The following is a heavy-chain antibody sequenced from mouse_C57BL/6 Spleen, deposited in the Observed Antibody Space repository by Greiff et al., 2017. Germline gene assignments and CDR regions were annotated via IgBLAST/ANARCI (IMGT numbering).Heavy chain of an antibody. CDR3: ARLGDSGFAY. CDR2: IDPSDSYT. D-gene: IGHD3-2*01. Sequence: VQLQQPGAELVKPGASVKLSCKASGYTFTSYWMQWVKQRPGQGLEWIGEIDPSDSYTNYNQKFKGKATLTVDTSSSTAYMQLSSLTSEDSAVYYCARLGDSGFAYWGQGTLVTVSA. CDR1: GYTFTSYW. V-gene: IGHV1-50*01. J-gene: IGHJ3*01.